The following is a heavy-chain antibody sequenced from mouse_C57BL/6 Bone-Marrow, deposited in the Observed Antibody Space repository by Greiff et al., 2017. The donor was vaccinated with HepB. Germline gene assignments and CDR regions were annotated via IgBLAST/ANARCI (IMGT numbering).Heavy chain of an antibody. D-gene: IGHD1-1*01. V-gene: IGHV1-7*01. CDR1: GYTFTSYW. Sequence: VQLQQSGADLAKPGASVKLSCKASGYTFTSYWMHWVKQRPGQGLEWIGYINPSSGYTKYNQKFKDKATLTADKSSSTAYMQLSSLTYEDSAVYYCARTYGSSPWYFDYWGQGTTLTVSS. CDR3: ARTYGSSPWYFDY. CDR2: INPSSGYT. J-gene: IGHJ2*01.